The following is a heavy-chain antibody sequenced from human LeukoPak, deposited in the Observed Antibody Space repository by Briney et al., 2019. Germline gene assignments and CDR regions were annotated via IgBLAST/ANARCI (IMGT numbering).Heavy chain of an antibody. CDR2: IYSGSCT. CDR3: ASPLDSSSWYGYYYYGMDV. J-gene: IGHJ6*02. Sequence: GGSLRLSCAASGLTVSSNYMSWVRQAPGRGLEWVSVIYSGSCTYYADSVKGRFTISRHNSKNTLYLQMNSLRAEDTAVYYCASPLDSSSWYGYYYYGMDVWGQGTTVTVSS. D-gene: IGHD6-13*01. CDR1: GLTVSSNY. V-gene: IGHV3-53*04.